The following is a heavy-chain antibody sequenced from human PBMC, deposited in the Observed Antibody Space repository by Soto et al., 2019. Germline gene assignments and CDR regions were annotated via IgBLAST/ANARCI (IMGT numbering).Heavy chain of an antibody. J-gene: IGHJ6*02. Sequence: SVKVSCKASGGTFSSYAISWVRQAPGQGLEWMGGIIPIFGTANYAQKFQGRVTITADESTSTAYMELRSLRSDDTAVYYCARDSWFGELSLYYYYGMDVWGQGTTVTVSS. CDR3: ARDSWFGELSLYYYYGMDV. CDR2: IIPIFGTA. V-gene: IGHV1-69*13. D-gene: IGHD3-10*01. CDR1: GGTFSSYA.